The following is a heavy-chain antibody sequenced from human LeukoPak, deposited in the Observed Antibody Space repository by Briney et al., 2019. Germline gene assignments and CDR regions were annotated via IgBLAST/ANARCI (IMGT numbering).Heavy chain of an antibody. Sequence: GGSLRLSCAASGFTFSVYGMHWVRQAPGRGLEWVALLTGDETYIDYTDSVKGRFAISRDTSKNTLFLQMNSLRADDTAIYYCAKAAVYSRNWTPFDDWGQGTLVTVSS. CDR1: GFTFSVYG. V-gene: IGHV3-30*18. J-gene: IGHJ4*02. CDR3: AKAAVYSRNWTPFDD. CDR2: LTGDETYI. D-gene: IGHD6-13*01.